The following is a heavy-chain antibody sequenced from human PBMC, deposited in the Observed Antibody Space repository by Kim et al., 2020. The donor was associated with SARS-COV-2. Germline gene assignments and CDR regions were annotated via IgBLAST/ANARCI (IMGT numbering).Heavy chain of an antibody. V-gene: IGHV3-30-3*01. CDR2: ISYDGSNK. J-gene: IGHJ6*02. CDR3: ARRYGDYGMDV. Sequence: GGSLRLSCAASGFTFSSYAMHWVRQAPGKGLEWVAVISYDGSNKYYADSVKGRFTISRDNSKNTLYLQMNSLRAEDTAVYYCARRYGDYGMDVWGQGTTVTVSS. CDR1: GFTFSSYA. D-gene: IGHD4-17*01.